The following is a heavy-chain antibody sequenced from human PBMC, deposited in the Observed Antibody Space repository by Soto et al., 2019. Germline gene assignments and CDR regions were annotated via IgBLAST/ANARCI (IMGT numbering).Heavy chain of an antibody. D-gene: IGHD2-2*01. J-gene: IGHJ3*02. Sequence: EVQLVESGGDLVQPGGSLRLSCAASGFTFSGHWMHWVRQAPGKGLEWVSRINTDGGTSAYADSVKGRFTISRDNAKNTLYRQMNALRVEDPAVYYCAREAGYCSRTSCYGRAFDTWGQGTTVTVSS. V-gene: IGHV3-74*03. CDR2: INTDGGTS. CDR3: AREAGYCSRTSCYGRAFDT. CDR1: GFTFSGHW.